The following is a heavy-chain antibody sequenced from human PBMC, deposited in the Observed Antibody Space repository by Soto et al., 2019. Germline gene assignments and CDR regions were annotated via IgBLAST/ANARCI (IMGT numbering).Heavy chain of an antibody. CDR3: ARGGSSAAMRVWYYDL. V-gene: IGHV4-59*01. Sequence: QVQLQESGPGLVKPSETLSLTCTVSGGSISRYYWNWIRQPPGKGLEWIGYIYYSGSTDYNPSLKSRVTMSVDTSETQFSLKLSSVTAADTAVYYCARGGSSAAMRVWYYDLWGRGTLVTVSS. J-gene: IGHJ2*01. D-gene: IGHD2-2*01. CDR2: IYYSGST. CDR1: GGSISRYY.